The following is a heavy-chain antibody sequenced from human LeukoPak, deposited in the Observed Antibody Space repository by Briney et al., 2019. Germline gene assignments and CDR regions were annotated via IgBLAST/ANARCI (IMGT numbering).Heavy chain of an antibody. CDR1: GFIFNHHG. Sequence: GGSLRLSCAASGFIFNHHGMHWVRQAPGKGLEWVAVIWSDKSNRFYADSVRGRFTISRDNAKNSLYLQMNSLRAEDTAVYYCARAQWLVHDYWGQGTLVTVSS. D-gene: IGHD6-19*01. CDR2: IWSDKSNR. V-gene: IGHV3-33*01. CDR3: ARAQWLVHDY. J-gene: IGHJ4*02.